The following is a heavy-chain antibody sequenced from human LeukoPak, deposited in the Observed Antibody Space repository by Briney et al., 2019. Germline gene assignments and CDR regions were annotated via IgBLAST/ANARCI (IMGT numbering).Heavy chain of an antibody. D-gene: IGHD6-19*01. J-gene: IGHJ4*02. CDR2: ITYDGINK. CDR1: GFTFSSYA. CDR3: VRGLLAVAGTEC. Sequence: PGRSLRISCAASGFTFSSYAMHWVRQAPGKGLEWVAVITYDGINKYSALPGQGHYTLSRDNSKNTPYLQMNSLRAEDTAVYYCVRGLLAVAGTECWGQASPLSVSS. V-gene: IGHV3-30-3*01.